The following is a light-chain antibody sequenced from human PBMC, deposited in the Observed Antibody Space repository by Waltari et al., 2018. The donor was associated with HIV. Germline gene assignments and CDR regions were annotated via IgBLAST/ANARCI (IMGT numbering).Light chain of an antibody. V-gene: IGLV1-36*01. J-gene: IGLJ3*02. Sequence: QSVLTQPPSVSEAPRQRVTISCSGSSSNIGNNPVNWYPQLPGKAPKLLIYYNDLLSSGVSDRFSGSKSGTSASLAISGLQSEDEADYYCAAWDDSLHGVVFGGGTKLTVL. CDR2: YND. CDR1: SSNIGNNP. CDR3: AAWDDSLHGVV.